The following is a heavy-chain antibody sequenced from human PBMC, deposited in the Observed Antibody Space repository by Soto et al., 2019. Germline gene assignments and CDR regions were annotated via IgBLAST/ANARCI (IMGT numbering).Heavy chain of an antibody. CDR3: VPNLDY. Sequence: QVQVVESGGGVVQPGKSLRLSCTASGFIFSDYGVHWARQAPGKGLQWVAFISNNGSNEYYADSVKGRFTISRDNSKNTVYLQMKSLRPEDTAVYYCVPNLDYWGQGTLVTVSP. J-gene: IGHJ4*02. V-gene: IGHV3-30-3*01. CDR1: GFIFSDYG. CDR2: ISNNGSNE.